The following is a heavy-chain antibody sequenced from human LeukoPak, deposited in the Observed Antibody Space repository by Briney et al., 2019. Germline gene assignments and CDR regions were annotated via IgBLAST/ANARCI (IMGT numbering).Heavy chain of an antibody. Sequence: GASVKVSCKASGYTFTSDFIHWVRQAPGQGLEWMGAINPSGDNTWYAQKFQGRVTMTRDTSSNTVYLELISLRSEDTAVYYCARELGGGHFDYWGQGALATVSS. CDR1: GYTFTSDF. J-gene: IGHJ4*02. D-gene: IGHD2-15*01. V-gene: IGHV1-46*01. CDR3: ARELGGGHFDY. CDR2: INPSGDNT.